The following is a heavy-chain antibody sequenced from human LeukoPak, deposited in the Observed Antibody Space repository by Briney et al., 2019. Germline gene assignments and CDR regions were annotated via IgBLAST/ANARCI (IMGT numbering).Heavy chain of an antibody. CDR3: AREACREMGVMWPRLGGQDCRYDY. CDR1: GDTFSSYA. J-gene: IGHJ4*02. D-gene: IGHD3-16*01. V-gene: IGHV1-69*04. Sequence: SVKVSCKASGDTFSSYAINWVRQAPGQGPEWMGRITPFLGIAIYPQKFQGRVTITADESTTTAYMELSSLRSEDTAVYYCAREACREMGVMWPRLGGQDCRYDYWGQGTLVTVSS. CDR2: ITPFLGIA.